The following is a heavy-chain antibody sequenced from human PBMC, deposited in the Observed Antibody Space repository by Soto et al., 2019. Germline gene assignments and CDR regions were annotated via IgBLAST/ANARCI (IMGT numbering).Heavy chain of an antibody. D-gene: IGHD2-21*02. Sequence: PXETLSLTCAVAGYSIRNGYYWGWIRQPPGKGLEWIGTIYHSGSTYYNPSLKSRVTISVDASENHFSLKLSSVTAADTAVYYCARVGPYCGGDCYSPPTWGQGPLVTVSS. CDR2: IYHSGST. J-gene: IGHJ5*02. V-gene: IGHV4-38-2*01. CDR3: ARVGPYCGGDCYSPPT. CDR1: GYSIRNGYY.